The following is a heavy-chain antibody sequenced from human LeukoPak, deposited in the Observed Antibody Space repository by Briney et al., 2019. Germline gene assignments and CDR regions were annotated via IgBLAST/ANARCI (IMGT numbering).Heavy chain of an antibody. J-gene: IGHJ2*01. CDR1: GYTLTELS. CDR3: ATDSYRSRSSGPCRYFDL. V-gene: IGHV1-24*01. Sequence: GASVKVSCKVSGYTLTELSMHWVRQAPGKGLEWMGGFDPEDGETIYAQKFQGRVTMTEDTSTDTAYMELSSLRSEDTAVYYCATDSYRSRSSGPCRYFDLWGRGTLVTVSS. CDR2: FDPEDGET. D-gene: IGHD2-2*01.